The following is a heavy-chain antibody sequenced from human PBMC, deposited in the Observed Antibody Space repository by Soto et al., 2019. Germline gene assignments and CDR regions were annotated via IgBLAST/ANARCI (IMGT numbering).Heavy chain of an antibody. CDR2: ISSSSSYI. D-gene: IGHD3-16*02. CDR1: GFTFSSYS. CDR3: ARELMITFGGVIVIPDYYYYGMDV. Sequence: GGSLRLSCAASGFTFSSYSMNWVRQAPGKGLEWVSSISSSSSYIYYADSVKGRFTISRDNAKNSLYLQMNSLRAEDTAVYYCARELMITFGGVIVIPDYYYYGMDVWGQGTTVTVSS. J-gene: IGHJ6*02. V-gene: IGHV3-21*01.